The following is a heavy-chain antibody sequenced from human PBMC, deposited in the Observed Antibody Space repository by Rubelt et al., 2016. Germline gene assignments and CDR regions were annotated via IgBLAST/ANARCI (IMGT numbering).Heavy chain of an antibody. Sequence: VDSVKGRFTISRDNAKNSLYLQMNSLRVEDTAVYYCARSRGTGWRGATHFDYWGQGTLVTVSS. D-gene: IGHD1-26*01. V-gene: IGHV3-7*01. CDR3: ARSRGTGWRGATHFDY. J-gene: IGHJ4*02.